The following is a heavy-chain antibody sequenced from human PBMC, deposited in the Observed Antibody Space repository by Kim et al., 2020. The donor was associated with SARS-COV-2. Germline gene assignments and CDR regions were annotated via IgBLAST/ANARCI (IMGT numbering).Heavy chain of an antibody. V-gene: IGHV3-66*01. Sequence: VKGRFTISRDNSKTTLYLQMNSLRAEDTAVYYCARWGGYYDSSGDYYRDYWGQGTLVTVS. D-gene: IGHD3-22*01. CDR3: ARWGGYYDSSGDYYRDY. J-gene: IGHJ4*02.